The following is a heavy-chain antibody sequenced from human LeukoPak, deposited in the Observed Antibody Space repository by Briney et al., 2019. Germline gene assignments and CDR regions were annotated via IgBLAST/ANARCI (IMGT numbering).Heavy chain of an antibody. V-gene: IGHV3-30*03. Sequence: GGSLRLSCAASGFTLSRYGMYWVRQAPGKGLEWVALMSYDGTKKYYADSVKGRFTISRDNSKNTLYLQMNSLRAEDTAVYYCARAEGYGGELDSWGQGTLVTVSS. J-gene: IGHJ4*02. CDR3: ARAEGYGGELDS. CDR1: GFTLSRYG. D-gene: IGHD4-23*01. CDR2: MSYDGTKK.